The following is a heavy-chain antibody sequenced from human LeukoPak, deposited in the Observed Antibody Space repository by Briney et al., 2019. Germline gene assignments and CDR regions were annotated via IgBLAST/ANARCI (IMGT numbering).Heavy chain of an antibody. D-gene: IGHD6-19*01. CDR1: GFTFSSHT. Sequence: GGYLRLSCAASGFTFSSHTMSWVRQAPGKGLAWVSSITGSGANTYYADSVEGRFTISRDNSKNTLYLQMNSLRAEDTAVYYCAKRSSSGSLDYWGQGTLVTVSS. CDR2: ITGSGANT. J-gene: IGHJ4*02. V-gene: IGHV3-23*01. CDR3: AKRSSSGSLDY.